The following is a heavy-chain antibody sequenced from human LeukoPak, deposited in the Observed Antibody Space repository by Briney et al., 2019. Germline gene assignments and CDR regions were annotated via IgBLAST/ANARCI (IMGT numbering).Heavy chain of an antibody. Sequence: ASVKVSCKASGYTFTSYDINWVRQATGQGLEWMGWMNPNSGNTGSAQRFQGRVTMTRNTSISTAYMELSSLRSEDTAVYYCARALRIGRYSADYWGQGTLVTVSS. CDR1: GYTFTSYD. J-gene: IGHJ4*02. D-gene: IGHD2-15*01. CDR3: ARALRIGRYSADY. CDR2: MNPNSGNT. V-gene: IGHV1-8*01.